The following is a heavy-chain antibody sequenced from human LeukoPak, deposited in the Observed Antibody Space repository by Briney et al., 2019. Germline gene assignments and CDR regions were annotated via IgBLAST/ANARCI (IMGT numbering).Heavy chain of an antibody. CDR1: GGSISGYY. J-gene: IGHJ3*02. CDR2: INHSGST. CDR3: ARRFGLRYFDWSSGFGAFDI. V-gene: IGHV4-34*01. D-gene: IGHD3-9*01. Sequence: SETLSLTCTVSGGSISGYYWSWIRQPPGKGLEWIGEINHSGSTNYNPSLKSRVTISVDTSKNQFSLKLSSVTAADTAVYYCARRFGLRYFDWSSGFGAFDIWGQGTMVTVSS.